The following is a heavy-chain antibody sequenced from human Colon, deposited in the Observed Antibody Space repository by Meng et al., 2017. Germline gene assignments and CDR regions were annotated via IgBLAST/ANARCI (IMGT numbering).Heavy chain of an antibody. Sequence: EVQLVESGGGLVQPGGSLRLACAASGFTFSSYWMYWVRQGPGKGLVRVSRLYRDNTNANQVDYADSVKGRFTISRDNAENTLYLQMTNVRVEDTAVYYCARGSNGWPGIDYWGLVTLVTVSS. CDR2: LYRDNTNA. V-gene: IGHV3-74*01. CDR3: ARGSNGWPGIDY. D-gene: IGHD6-19*01. CDR1: GFTFSSYW. J-gene: IGHJ4*02.